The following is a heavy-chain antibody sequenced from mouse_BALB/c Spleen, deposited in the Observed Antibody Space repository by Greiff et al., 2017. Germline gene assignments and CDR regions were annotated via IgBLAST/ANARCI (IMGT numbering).Heavy chain of an antibody. CDR1: GFSLTSYG. Sequence: VKLMESGPGLVAPSQSLSITCTVSGFSLTSYGVHWVRQPPGKGLEWLGVIWAGGSTNYNSALMSRLSISKDNSKSQVFLKMNSLQTDDTAMYYCARDHDYDGFAYWGQGTLVTVSA. V-gene: IGHV2-9*02. CDR2: IWAGGST. CDR3: ARDHDYDGFAY. J-gene: IGHJ3*01. D-gene: IGHD2-4*01.